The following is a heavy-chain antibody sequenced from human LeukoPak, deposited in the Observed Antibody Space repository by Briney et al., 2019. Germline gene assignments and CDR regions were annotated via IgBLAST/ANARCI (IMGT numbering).Heavy chain of an antibody. J-gene: IGHJ3*02. CDR3: ARGRGIRYTRRGTFDI. CDR1: GGSFSDYY. V-gene: IGHV4-34*01. Sequence: PSETLSLTCAVYGGSFSDYYWSWIRQSPGKGLEWIGEINHSGSTNYNPSLKSRVTISVDTSKSQFSLRLRSVTAADTTVYYCARGRGIRYTRRGTFDIWGQGTMVTVSS. D-gene: IGHD3-16*02. CDR2: INHSGST.